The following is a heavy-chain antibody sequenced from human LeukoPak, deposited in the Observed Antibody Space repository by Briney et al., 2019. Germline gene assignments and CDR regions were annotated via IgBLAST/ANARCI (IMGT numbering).Heavy chain of an antibody. CDR3: ERQSCTMVRGINWFDP. J-gene: IGHJ5*02. V-gene: IGHV4-39*01. D-gene: IGHD3-10*01. CDR2: IFYSGST. CDR1: GGSISSSSYY. Sequence: PSETLSLTCTVSGGSISSSSYYWGWIRQPPGKGLEWIGSIFYSGSTYYNPSLQIRVTISVDTSKNQFSLKLSSVTAADTAVYYCERQSCTMVRGINWFDPWGQGTLVTVSS.